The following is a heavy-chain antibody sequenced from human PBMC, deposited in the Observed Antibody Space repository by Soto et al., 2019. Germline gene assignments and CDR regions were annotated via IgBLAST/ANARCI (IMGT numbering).Heavy chain of an antibody. CDR3: ASKNCSSTSCYARGDYYMDV. J-gene: IGHJ6*03. CDR1: GGTFSSYT. Sequence: SVKVSCKASGGTFSSYTISWVRQAPGQGLEWMGRIIPILGIANYAQKFQGRVTITADKSTSTAYMELSSLRSEDTAVYYCASKNCSSTSCYARGDYYMDVWGKGTTVTVSS. D-gene: IGHD2-2*01. CDR2: IIPILGIA. V-gene: IGHV1-69*02.